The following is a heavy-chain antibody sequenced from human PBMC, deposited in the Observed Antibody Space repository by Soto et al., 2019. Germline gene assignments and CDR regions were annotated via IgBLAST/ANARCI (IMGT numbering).Heavy chain of an antibody. CDR1: GYTLTELS. Sequence: ASVKVSCKVSGYTLTELSMHWVRQAPGKGLEWMGGFDPEDGETIYAQKFQGRVTMTEDTSTDTAYMELSSLRSEDTAVYYCATSIGELRFLEWLFGPFDYWGQGTLVTVSS. V-gene: IGHV1-24*01. D-gene: IGHD3-3*01. CDR3: ATSIGELRFLEWLFGPFDY. CDR2: FDPEDGET. J-gene: IGHJ4*02.